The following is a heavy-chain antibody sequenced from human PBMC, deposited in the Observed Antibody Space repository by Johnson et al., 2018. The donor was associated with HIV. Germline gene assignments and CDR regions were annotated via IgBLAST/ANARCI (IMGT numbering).Heavy chain of an antibody. V-gene: IGHV3-30-3*01. J-gene: IGHJ3*02. CDR1: GFTFSSYA. CDR2: ISYDGSNK. CDR3: ASPYDAFDI. Sequence: VQLVESGGGVVQPGGSLRLSCAASGFTFSSYAMHWVRQAPGKGLEWVAVISYDGSNKYYADSVKGRFTISRDNAKNSLYLQMNSLRAEDTAVYYCASPYDAFDIWGQGTMVTVSS.